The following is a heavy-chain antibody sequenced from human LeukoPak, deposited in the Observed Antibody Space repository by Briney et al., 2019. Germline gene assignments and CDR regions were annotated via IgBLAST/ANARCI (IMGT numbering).Heavy chain of an antibody. V-gene: IGHV3-23*01. D-gene: IGHD2-2*01. J-gene: IGHJ2*01. CDR1: GFTFSSYA. CDR3: PSSRSWYFDL. Sequence: GGSLRPSCAASGFTFSSYAMSWVRQAPGKGLEWVSAISGSGGSTYYADPVKGRFTITRDNSKNTLYLQMNSLRAEDTAVYYCPSSRSWYFDLWGRGTLVTVSS. CDR2: ISGSGGST.